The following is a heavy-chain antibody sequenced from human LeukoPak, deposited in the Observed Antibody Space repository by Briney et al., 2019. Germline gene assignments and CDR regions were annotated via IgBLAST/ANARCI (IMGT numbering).Heavy chain of an antibody. CDR2: ISTGSRYI. Sequence: GGSLRLSCAASGFRLSDYDMNWVAQAPGKGLSGSSSISTGSRYIYYAYSVKGRFTISRDDAKNSLYLQMDYLRAEDTAVYYCARADCSGSTCYLRRSWFDPWGQGTLVTVSS. CDR3: ARADCSGSTCYLRRSWFDP. J-gene: IGHJ5*02. D-gene: IGHD2-2*01. CDR1: GFRLSDYD. V-gene: IGHV3-21*01.